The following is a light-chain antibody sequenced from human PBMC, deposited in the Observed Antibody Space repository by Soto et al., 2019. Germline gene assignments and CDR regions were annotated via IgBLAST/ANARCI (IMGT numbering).Light chain of an antibody. Sequence: QSALTQPASVSGSPGQSVTISCTGSSSDVGTYDLVSWYQQHPGKAPKILIYEGTKRPSGVSNRFSGSKSGNTASLTISGLQAEDEADYFCCSYAGFSTLVFGGRTKLTVL. CDR2: EGT. CDR1: SSDVGTYDL. V-gene: IGLV2-23*01. CDR3: CSYAGFSTLV. J-gene: IGLJ3*02.